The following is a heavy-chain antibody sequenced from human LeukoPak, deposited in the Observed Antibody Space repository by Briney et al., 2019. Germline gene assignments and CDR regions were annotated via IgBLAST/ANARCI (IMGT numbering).Heavy chain of an antibody. J-gene: IGHJ5*02. Sequence: SVKVSCKASGGTFSSYAISWVRQAPGQGLEWMGRIIPILGIANYAQNFQGRVTITADKSTSTAYMELSSLRSEDTAVYYCARAGLRKNWFDPWGQGTLVTVSS. CDR2: IIPILGIA. V-gene: IGHV1-69*04. CDR1: GGTFSSYA. CDR3: ARAGLRKNWFDP. D-gene: IGHD5-12*01.